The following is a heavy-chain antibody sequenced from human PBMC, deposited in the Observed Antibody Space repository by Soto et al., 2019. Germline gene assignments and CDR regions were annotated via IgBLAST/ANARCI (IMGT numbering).Heavy chain of an antibody. Sequence: ASVKVSCKASGYTFTSYGISWVRQAPGQGLEWMGWISAYNGNTNYAQKLQGRVTMTTDTSTSTAYMELRSLRSDDTAVYYCARDLKGVDDYGDYDSSFDIWGQGTMVTVSS. D-gene: IGHD4-17*01. CDR2: ISAYNGNT. J-gene: IGHJ3*02. V-gene: IGHV1-18*01. CDR3: ARDLKGVDDYGDYDSSFDI. CDR1: GYTFTSYG.